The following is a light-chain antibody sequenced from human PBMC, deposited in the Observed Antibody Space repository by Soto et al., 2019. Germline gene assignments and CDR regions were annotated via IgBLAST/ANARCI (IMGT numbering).Light chain of an antibody. V-gene: IGKV1-5*01. CDR3: QQYNSYSWT. CDR2: GAS. J-gene: IGKJ1*01. CDR1: QSISSW. Sequence: DIQMTQSPSTLSASVGDRVTITCRASQSISSWLAWYQQKPGKAPKLLIYGASSLESGVPLRFSGSGSGTEFTLTISSLQPDDFATYYCQQYNSYSWTFGQGTKVDIK.